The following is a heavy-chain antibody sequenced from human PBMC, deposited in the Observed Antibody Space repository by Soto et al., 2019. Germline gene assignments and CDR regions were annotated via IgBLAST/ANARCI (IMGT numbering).Heavy chain of an antibody. CDR1: GDSFTNYW. D-gene: IGHD3-22*01. CDR3: ATHPYYFDSSAYYT. CDR2: IYPRDSDT. J-gene: IGHJ5*02. V-gene: IGHV5-51*01. Sequence: GESLKISCKGSGDSFTNYWIGWVRQMPGKGLEWMGVIYPRDSDTKYSPSFQGQVTISADKSTSTAYLQWSSLKASDTAMYYCATHPYYFDSSAYYTWGQGTLVTVSS.